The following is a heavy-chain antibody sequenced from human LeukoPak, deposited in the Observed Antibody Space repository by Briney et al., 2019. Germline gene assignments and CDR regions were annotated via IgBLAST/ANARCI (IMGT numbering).Heavy chain of an antibody. CDR3: ARGSIVVVVAATGGDY. V-gene: IGHV3-11*04. D-gene: IGHD2-15*01. CDR1: GFTFSDYY. Sequence: GGSLRLSCAASGFTFSDYYMSWIRQAPGKGLEWVSYISSSGSTIYYADSVKGRFTVSRDNAKNSLYLQMNSLRAEDTAVYYCARGSIVVVVAATGGDYWGQGTLVTVSS. CDR2: ISSSGSTI. J-gene: IGHJ4*02.